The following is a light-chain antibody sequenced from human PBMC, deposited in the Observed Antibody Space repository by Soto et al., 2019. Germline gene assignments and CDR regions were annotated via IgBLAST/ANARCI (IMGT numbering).Light chain of an antibody. CDR1: QSISSR. CDR3: QQYNSYSQLT. Sequence: DIQMTQSPSSLSASVGDKVTITCRASQSISSRLAWYQQKPGKAPKLLIYKASTLKSGVPSRFSGSGSGTEFTPTISSLQPDDFATYYCQQYNSYSQLTFGGGTKVDIK. V-gene: IGKV1-5*03. CDR2: KAS. J-gene: IGKJ4*01.